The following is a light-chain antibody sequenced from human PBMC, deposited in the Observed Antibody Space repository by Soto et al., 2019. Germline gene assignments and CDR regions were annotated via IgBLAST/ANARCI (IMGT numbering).Light chain of an antibody. CDR2: DAS. CDR3: QHYNSDPWT. CDR1: QTIRRW. J-gene: IGKJ1*01. V-gene: IGKV1-5*01. Sequence: DIEMTQSPSTLSASVGDRVTITCRASQTIRRWLAWYQQRPGKAPKVLIYDASTLESGVPARFSGSGSETEFTLTLSSLQPEDSANYYCQHYNSDPWTFGQGTKVEIK.